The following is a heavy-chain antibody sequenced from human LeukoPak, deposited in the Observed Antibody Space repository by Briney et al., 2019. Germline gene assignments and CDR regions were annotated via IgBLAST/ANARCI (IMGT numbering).Heavy chain of an antibody. J-gene: IGHJ4*02. D-gene: IGHD3-3*01. Sequence: SETLSLTCAVYGGSFSGYYWSWIRQPPGKGLEWIGEINHSGSTNYNPSLKSRVTISVDTSKNQFSLKLSSVTAADTAVYYCARGAIITIFGVARPFDYWGQGTLVTVSS. CDR2: INHSGST. CDR1: GGSFSGYY. CDR3: ARGAIITIFGVARPFDY. V-gene: IGHV4-34*01.